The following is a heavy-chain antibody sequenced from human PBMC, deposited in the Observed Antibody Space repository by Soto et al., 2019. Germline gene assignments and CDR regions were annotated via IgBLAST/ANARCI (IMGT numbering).Heavy chain of an antibody. Sequence: GESLKISCKGSGYRFSSYWIAWVRQMPGKGLEWMGFIYPGDSDTIYSPSFQGQVTFSADKSTSTAYLQWSSLKASDTAMYYCARQGSNGAYYYYGMDVWGQGTTVTVSS. CDR2: IYPGDSDT. CDR1: GYRFSSYW. J-gene: IGHJ6*02. V-gene: IGHV5-51*01. CDR3: ARQGSNGAYYYYGMDV. D-gene: IGHD2-8*01.